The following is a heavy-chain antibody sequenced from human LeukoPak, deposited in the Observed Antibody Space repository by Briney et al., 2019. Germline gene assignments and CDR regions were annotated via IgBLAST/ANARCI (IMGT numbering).Heavy chain of an antibody. CDR1: RFSFSNHS. D-gene: IGHD3-3*01. CDR2: ISNSGSAK. J-gene: IGHJ4*02. V-gene: IGHV3-48*04. CDR3: ATHGSGYYRDFDY. Sequence: GGSLKLSCAASRFSFSNHSMNWVRQAPGKGLERVSYISNSGSAKYYAASVKGRFTISRDNAKNSLYLQMNSLRAEDTAVYYCATHGSGYYRDFDYWGQGTLVTVSS.